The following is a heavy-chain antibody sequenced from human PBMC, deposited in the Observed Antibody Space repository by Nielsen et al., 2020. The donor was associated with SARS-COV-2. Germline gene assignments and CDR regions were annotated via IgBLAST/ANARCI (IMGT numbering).Heavy chain of an antibody. V-gene: IGHV4-59*12. CDR2: INYSGST. Sequence: GSLRLSCTVSGDTISSYYWSWIRQAPGKGLEWIGYINYSGSTNYNPSLKSRATISVDTSKNQFSLKLSSVTAADTAVYYCARVRITMIVVVDAFDIWGQGTMVTVSS. CDR3: ARVRITMIVVVDAFDI. D-gene: IGHD3-22*01. J-gene: IGHJ3*02. CDR1: GDTISSYY.